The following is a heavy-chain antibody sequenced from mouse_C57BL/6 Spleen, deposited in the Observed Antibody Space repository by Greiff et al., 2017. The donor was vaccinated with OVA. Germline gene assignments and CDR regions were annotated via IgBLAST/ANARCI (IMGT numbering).Heavy chain of an antibody. D-gene: IGHD1-1*01. CDR2: IYPSDSET. J-gene: IGHJ3*01. Sequence: QVQLQQPGAELVRPGSSVKLSCKASGYTFTSYWMDWVKQRPGQGLEWIGNIYPSDSETHYNQKFKDKATLTVDKSSSTAYMQLSSLTSEDSAVDYCARGDYFWFAYWGQGTLVTVPA. V-gene: IGHV1-61*01. CDR3: ARGDYFWFAY. CDR1: GYTFTSYW.